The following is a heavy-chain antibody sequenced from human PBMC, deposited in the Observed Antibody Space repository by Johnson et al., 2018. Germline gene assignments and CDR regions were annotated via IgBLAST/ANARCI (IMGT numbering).Heavy chain of an antibody. D-gene: IGHD3-10*01. J-gene: IGHJ6*02. CDR3: ARLGVDYYGAGSYYPSFPYYYSGMDV. Sequence: VQLVQSGAEVKKPGESLKISCKGSGYSFTSYWIGWVRQMPGKGLEWMGIIYPGDSDTRYSPSFQGQVTISADKSISTAYLQWSGLKASDTAMYYCARLGVDYYGAGSYYPSFPYYYSGMDVWGQGTTVTVSS. V-gene: IGHV5-51*01. CDR1: GYSFTSYW. CDR2: IYPGDSDT.